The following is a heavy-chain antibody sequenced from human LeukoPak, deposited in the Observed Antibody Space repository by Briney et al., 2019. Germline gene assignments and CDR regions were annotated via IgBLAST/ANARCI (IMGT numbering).Heavy chain of an antibody. CDR2: ISGSGGST. CDR1: GFTFSSYA. CDR3: ARDGAPIVVVPAAMSSYGMDV. J-gene: IGHJ6*04. D-gene: IGHD2-2*01. V-gene: IGHV3-23*01. Sequence: GGSLRLSCAASGFTFSSYAMSWVRQAPGKGLEWVSAISGSGGSTYYADSVKGRFTISRDNSKNTLYLQMNSLRAEDTAVYYCARDGAPIVVVPAAMSSYGMDVWGKGTTVTVSS.